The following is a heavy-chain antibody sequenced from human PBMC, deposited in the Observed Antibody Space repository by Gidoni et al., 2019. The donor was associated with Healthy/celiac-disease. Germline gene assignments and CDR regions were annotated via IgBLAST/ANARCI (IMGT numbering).Heavy chain of an antibody. CDR2: IKRKTDGGTT. Sequence: EVQLVESEGGWVKHGGSLRLPGAASVVTFSNAWMGWVRQGRGKGLEWVGRIKRKTDGGTTDYAAPVKGRFTISRDDSKNTMYLQMNSLTTEDTAVYYCTTLFIAVYPSFDYWGQGTLVTVSS. V-gene: IGHV3-15*01. J-gene: IGHJ4*02. CDR3: TTLFIAVYPSFDY. D-gene: IGHD6-19*01. CDR1: VVTFSNAW.